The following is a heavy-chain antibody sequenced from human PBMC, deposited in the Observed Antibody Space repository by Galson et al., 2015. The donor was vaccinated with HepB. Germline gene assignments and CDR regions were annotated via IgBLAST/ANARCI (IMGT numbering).Heavy chain of an antibody. Sequence: LRLSCAASGFTFSSYWMHWVRQAPGKGLVWVSRINSDGSGTRYADSVKGRFAISRDNAKNTLYLQMDSLRAEDTAVYYCARVGFPPGAVDIWGQGTMVTVSS. D-gene: IGHD3-10*01. CDR3: ARVGFPPGAVDI. V-gene: IGHV3-74*01. CDR2: INSDGSGT. CDR1: GFTFSSYW. J-gene: IGHJ3*02.